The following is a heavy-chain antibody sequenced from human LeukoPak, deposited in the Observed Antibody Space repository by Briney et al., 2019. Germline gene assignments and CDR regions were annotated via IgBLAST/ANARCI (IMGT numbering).Heavy chain of an antibody. Sequence: PSETLSLTCTVSGRSISSYYGSWIRQPAGKGLEWIGRIYTSGSTNYNPSLKSRVTMSVDTSKNQFSLKLSSVTAADTAVYYCARSGDVAEFDYWGQGTLVTVSS. J-gene: IGHJ4*02. CDR3: ARSGDVAEFDY. CDR1: GRSISSYY. CDR2: IYTSGST. D-gene: IGHD6-19*01. V-gene: IGHV4-4*07.